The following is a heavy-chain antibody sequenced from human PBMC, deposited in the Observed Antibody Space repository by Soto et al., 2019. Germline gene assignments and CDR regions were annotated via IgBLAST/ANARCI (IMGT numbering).Heavy chain of an antibody. CDR3: ARGSCSGGICVYYFDY. CDR2: SNTGNGDT. CDR1: GYTLNHYA. J-gene: IGHJ4*02. Sequence: QVQLVQSGAEVKKPGASVNISCKASGYTLNHYALHWVRQAPGQRPEWMGWSNTGNGDTKYSQKFQGRVTITRDTSANTVYMDLSSLSSEDTAVYYCARGSCSGGICVYYFDYWGPGTLVTVSS. V-gene: IGHV1-3*04. D-gene: IGHD2-15*01.